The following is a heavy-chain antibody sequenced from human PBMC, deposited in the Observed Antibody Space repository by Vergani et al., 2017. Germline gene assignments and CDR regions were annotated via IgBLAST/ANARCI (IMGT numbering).Heavy chain of an antibody. D-gene: IGHD2-2*01. V-gene: IGHV4-61*02. J-gene: IGHJ6*03. Sequence: QVQLQESGPGLVKPSQTLSLTCTVSGGSISSGSYYWSWIRQPAGKGLEWIGRIYTSGSTNYNTSLKSRVTISVDTSKNQFSLKLSSVTAADTAVYYCARVKYCSSTSCLVYYYYMDVWGKGTTVTVSS. CDR3: ARVKYCSSTSCLVYYYYMDV. CDR1: GGSISSGSYY. CDR2: IYTSGST.